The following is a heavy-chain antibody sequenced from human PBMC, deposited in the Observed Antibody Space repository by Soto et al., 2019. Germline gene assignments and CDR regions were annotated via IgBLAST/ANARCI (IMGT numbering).Heavy chain of an antibody. CDR1: GGSISTYY. CDR3: GRGSPDTALIGPAY. V-gene: IGHV4-59*01. Sequence: SETLSLTCSVSGGSISTYYWRWIRQPPGKGLEWIGYTYYSGTTKYNPSLKSRVTMSIDTSKNQFSLKLTSVTAADTAVYYCGRGSPDTALIGPAYWGQGALVTVS. D-gene: IGHD5-18*01. CDR2: TYYSGTT. J-gene: IGHJ4*02.